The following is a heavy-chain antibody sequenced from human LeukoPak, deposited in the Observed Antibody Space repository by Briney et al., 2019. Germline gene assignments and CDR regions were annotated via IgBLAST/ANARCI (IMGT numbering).Heavy chain of an antibody. V-gene: IGHV3-30*03. J-gene: IGHJ4*02. Sequence: GGSLRLSCVASGFGFSSYGIHWVRQAPGKGLEWVAVIAYDGSVKYSPDSVKGRFTISRDNSKNTLYLQINSLRAEGTAVYFCASSAWGAYDSSAYYQFDYWGQGTLVIVSS. D-gene: IGHD3-22*01. CDR3: ASSAWGAYDSSAYYQFDY. CDR1: GFGFSSYG. CDR2: IAYDGSVK.